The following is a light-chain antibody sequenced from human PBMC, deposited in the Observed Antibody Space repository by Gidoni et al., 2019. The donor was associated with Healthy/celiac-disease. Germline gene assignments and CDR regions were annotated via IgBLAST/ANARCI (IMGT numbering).Light chain of an antibody. CDR3: QEYNNWVTYT. CDR1: QSVSSN. V-gene: IGKV3-15*01. CDR2: CGY. J-gene: IGKJ2*01. Sequence: DIVMTQSPATLSVSPVERATLSCRASQSVSSNLAWYRQKPSQAPRLLIYCGYSRATVMPAKLSGSGSGIEFTLTIRSAQSEELALYYCQEYNNWVTYTFGEGTKLEIK.